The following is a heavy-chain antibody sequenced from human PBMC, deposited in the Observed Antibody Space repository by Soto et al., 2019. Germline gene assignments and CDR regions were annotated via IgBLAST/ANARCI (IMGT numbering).Heavy chain of an antibody. CDR1: GFTFSSYG. CDR3: ARGSIAYYYYYMDV. CDR2: IWYDGSNK. J-gene: IGHJ6*03. D-gene: IGHD1-26*01. Sequence: PGGSLRLSCAASGFTFSSYGMHWVRQAPGKGLEWVAVIWYDGSNKYYADSVKGRFTISRDNSKNTLYLQMNSLRAEDTAVYYCARGSIAYYYYYMDVWGKGTTVTVSS. V-gene: IGHV3-33*01.